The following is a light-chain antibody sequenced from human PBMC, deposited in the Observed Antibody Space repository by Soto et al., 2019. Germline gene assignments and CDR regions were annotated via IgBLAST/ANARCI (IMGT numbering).Light chain of an antibody. CDR3: AAWDDSLNGYV. Sequence: QLVLTQPPSASGTPGQRVTISCSGSSSNIGSNTVNWYQQLPGTAPKLLIYSNDRRPSGVPDRFSGSKSGTSASLAISGLQSDDEADYYCAAWDDSLNGYVFGTGTKVTVL. CDR1: SSNIGSNT. CDR2: SND. V-gene: IGLV1-44*01. J-gene: IGLJ1*01.